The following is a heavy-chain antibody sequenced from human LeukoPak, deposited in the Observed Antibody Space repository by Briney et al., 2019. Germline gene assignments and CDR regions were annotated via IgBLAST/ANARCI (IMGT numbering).Heavy chain of an antibody. V-gene: IGHV4-31*03. CDR1: GGSISSLTYY. D-gene: IGHD3-22*01. Sequence: SETLSLTCTVSGGSISSLTYYWGWIRQPPGKGLEWIGYIYYSGSTYYNPSLKSRVTISVDTSKNQFSLKLSSVTAADTAVYYCARVGYYDSSGYYGLSFDYWGQGTLVTVTS. CDR3: ARVGYYDSSGYYGLSFDY. CDR2: IYYSGST. J-gene: IGHJ4*02.